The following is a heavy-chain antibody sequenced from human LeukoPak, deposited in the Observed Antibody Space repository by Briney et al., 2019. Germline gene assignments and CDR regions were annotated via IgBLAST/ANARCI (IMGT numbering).Heavy chain of an antibody. V-gene: IGHV3-23*01. CDR3: AKGRGYSGYDYGKAFDYFDY. J-gene: IGHJ4*02. Sequence: PGGSLRLSCAASGFTFSSYAMSWVRQAPGKGLEWVSAISGSGGSTYYADSVKGRFAISRDNSKNTLYLQMNSLRAEDTAVYYCAKGRGYSGYDYGKAFDYFDYWGQGTLVTVSS. D-gene: IGHD5-12*01. CDR2: ISGSGGST. CDR1: GFTFSSYA.